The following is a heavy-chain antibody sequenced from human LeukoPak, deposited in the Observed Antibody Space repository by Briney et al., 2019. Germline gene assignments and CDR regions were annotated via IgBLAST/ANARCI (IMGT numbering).Heavy chain of an antibody. CDR3: ARDEGADFWSGYSYYYCGMDV. CDR2: ISSSGSTI. Sequence: PGGSLRLSCAASGFTFSDYYMSWIRQAPGKGLEWVSYISSSGSTIYYADSVKGRFTISRDNAKNSLYLQMNSLRAEDTAVYYCARDEGADFWSGYSYYYCGMDVWGQGTTVTVSS. CDR1: GFTFSDYY. V-gene: IGHV3-11*01. D-gene: IGHD3-3*01. J-gene: IGHJ6*02.